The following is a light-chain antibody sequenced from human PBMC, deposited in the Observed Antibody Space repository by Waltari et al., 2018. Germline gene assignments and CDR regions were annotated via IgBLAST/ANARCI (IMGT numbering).Light chain of an antibody. V-gene: IGKV3-11*01. J-gene: IGKJ2*01. CDR1: PTVRSY. Sequence: SCRASPTVRSYLAWYQQKPGQAPRLLIFYASSRAPGIPAKFSGSGSGTDFTLTVSNLEPEDFAVYYCQQRSNWPYTFGQGTRVEIK. CDR3: QQRSNWPYT. CDR2: YAS.